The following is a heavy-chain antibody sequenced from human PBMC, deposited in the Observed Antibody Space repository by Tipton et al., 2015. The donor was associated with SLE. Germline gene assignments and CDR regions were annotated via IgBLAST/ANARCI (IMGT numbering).Heavy chain of an antibody. J-gene: IGHJ3*02. CDR3: ARSSGHGDADEFDI. V-gene: IGHV5-51*03. CDR1: GYSFTTYY. D-gene: IGHD2-21*02. CDR2: IYPGDSDT. Sequence: QSGAEVKKPGESLKISCKASGYSFTTYYIAWVRQMPGKGLEWMGTIYPGDSDTRYSPSTQGQVTISADKSITTAYPQWSGLKASDSAMYYCARSSGHGDADEFDIWGQGTMVIVSS.